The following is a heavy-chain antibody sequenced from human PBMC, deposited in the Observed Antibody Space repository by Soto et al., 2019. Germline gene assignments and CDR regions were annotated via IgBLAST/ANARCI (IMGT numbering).Heavy chain of an antibody. J-gene: IGHJ4*02. V-gene: IGHV4-31*03. CDR3: ASGTFNDITFDS. CDR2: IYYTGAA. D-gene: IGHD1-20*01. CDR1: GVSIDTGGFY. Sequence: QVQLQESGPGLVKPSQTLTLTCSVSGVSIDTGGFYWSWARQLPGKGLQWIGYIYYTGAAYYNPALKSRVVISLATSANQFSLSLTSLTSADTAVYYCASGTFNDITFDSWGQGRLVTVS.